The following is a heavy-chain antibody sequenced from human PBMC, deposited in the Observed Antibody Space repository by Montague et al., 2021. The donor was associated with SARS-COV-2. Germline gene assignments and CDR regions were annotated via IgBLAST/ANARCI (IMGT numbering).Heavy chain of an antibody. D-gene: IGHD6-19*01. CDR1: GGSISSYY. J-gene: IGHJ3*02. V-gene: IGHV4-59*01. CDR2: IYYSGST. CDR3: ARGSGWMGNAFDI. Sequence: SETLSLTRTVSGGSISSYYWSWIRQPPGEGLEWIGCIYYSGSTNYNPSLKSRVTISVDTSKNQFSLKLSSVTAADTAVYYCARGSGWMGNAFDIWGQGTMVTVSS.